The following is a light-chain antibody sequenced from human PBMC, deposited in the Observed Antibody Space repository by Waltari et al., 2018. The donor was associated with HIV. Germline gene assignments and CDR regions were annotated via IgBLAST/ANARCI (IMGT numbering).Light chain of an antibody. CDR1: YNVHMW. CDR2: EAS. Sequence: DIQVTQSPSTLSSFVGDRVSITCRAPYNVHMWLAWYQQQAGQAPKLLNYEASTLRSEVPSRFGGTGSGTEFTLTIGNLQPEDSATSYCQHYANYYAFGQGTRLEI. J-gene: IGKJ2*01. CDR3: QHYANYYA. V-gene: IGKV1-5*03.